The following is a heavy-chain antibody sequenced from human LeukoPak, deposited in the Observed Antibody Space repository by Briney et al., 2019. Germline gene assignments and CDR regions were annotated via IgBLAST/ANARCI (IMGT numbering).Heavy chain of an antibody. J-gene: IGHJ3*02. CDR2: IRGSGGGT. CDR3: ARDPNGDYIGAFDM. CDR1: GFIFSNYA. Sequence: GGSLRLSCAASGFIFSNYALMWLRQSPGKGLEWVSAIRGSGGGTFYADSVKGRFTISGDNSKNTLYLQMNGLRAEDTAVYYCARDPNGDYIGAFDMWGRGTLVTVSS. D-gene: IGHD4-17*01. V-gene: IGHV3-23*01.